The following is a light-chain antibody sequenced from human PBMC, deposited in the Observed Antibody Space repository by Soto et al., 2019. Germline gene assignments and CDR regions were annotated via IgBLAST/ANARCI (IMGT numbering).Light chain of an antibody. J-gene: IGLJ2*01. CDR1: SSDVGGYNY. CDR3: SSYTSSSTPLVV. Sequence: QSVLAQPASVSGSPGQSITISCTGTSSDVGGYNYVSWYQQHPGKAPKLIIYDVSNRPSGVSNRFSGSKSGNTASLTISGLQAEDEADYYCSSYTSSSTPLVVFGGATKLPVL. V-gene: IGLV2-14*01. CDR2: DVS.